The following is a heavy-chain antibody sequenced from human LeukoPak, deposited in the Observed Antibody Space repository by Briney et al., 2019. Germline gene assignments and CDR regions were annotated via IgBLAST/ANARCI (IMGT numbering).Heavy chain of an antibody. J-gene: IGHJ3*02. CDR2: ISGSGGST. D-gene: IGHD2-8*01. CDR1: RFTFSSYA. V-gene: IGHV3-23*01. CDR3: AKDVGYSNSRGDAFDI. Sequence: PGRSLRLSCAASRFTFSSYAMSWVRQAPRKGLEWVSVISGSGGSTYYADSVKGRFTIYRDNSKNTLSLQMKSLRAEDTAVYYCAKDVGYSNSRGDAFDIWGQGTMVTVSS.